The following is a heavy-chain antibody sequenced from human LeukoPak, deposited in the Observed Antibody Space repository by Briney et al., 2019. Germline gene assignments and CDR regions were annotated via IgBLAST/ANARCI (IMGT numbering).Heavy chain of an antibody. V-gene: IGHV3-15*01. CDR1: GFTFSNAW. D-gene: IGHD2-8*01. Sequence: GGSLRLSCAASGFTFSNAWMSWVRQAPGKGLEWVGRIKSKTDGGTTDYAAPVRGRFTISRDDSKNTLYLQMDSLKAEDTAVYYCTLYCSNGVCYSGGYYYYYGMDVWGQGTTVTVS. CDR2: IKSKTDGGTT. J-gene: IGHJ6*02. CDR3: TLYCSNGVCYSGGYYYYYGMDV.